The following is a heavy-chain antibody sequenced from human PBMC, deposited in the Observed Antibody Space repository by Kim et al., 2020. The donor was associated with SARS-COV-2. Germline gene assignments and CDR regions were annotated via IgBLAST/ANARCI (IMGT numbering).Heavy chain of an antibody. CDR1: GFSFSSYS. CDR3: TRDLSTGRSGCFDY. Sequence: GGSLRLSCAASGFSFSSYSMNWVRQAPGKGLEWVSTISSHSIYIYYADSVQGRFTIHRDNAKNSLWLEMNSLRAEDTAMYYCTRDLSTGRSGCFDYWGLG. V-gene: IGHV3-21*01. J-gene: IGHJ4*02. CDR2: ISSHSIYI. D-gene: IGHD1-1*01.